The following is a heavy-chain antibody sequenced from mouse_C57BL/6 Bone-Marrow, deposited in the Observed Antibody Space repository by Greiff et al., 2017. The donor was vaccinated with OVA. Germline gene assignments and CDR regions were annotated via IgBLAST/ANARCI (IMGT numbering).Heavy chain of an antibody. CDR1: GFNIKDTY. CDR2: IDPANGNT. Sequence: QLQQSGAELVKPGASVKLSCTASGFNIKDTYMHWVKQRPEQGLEWIGRIDPANGNTKYDPKFQGKATITADTSSNTAYLQLSSLTSEDTAVYYCASLTMIMGYDAMDYWGQGTSVTVSS. CDR3: ASLTMIMGYDAMDY. D-gene: IGHD2-4*01. J-gene: IGHJ4*01. V-gene: IGHV14-3*02.